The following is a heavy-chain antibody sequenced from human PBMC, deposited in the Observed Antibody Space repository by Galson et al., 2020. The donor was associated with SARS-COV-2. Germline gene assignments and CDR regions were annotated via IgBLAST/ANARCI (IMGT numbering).Heavy chain of an antibody. D-gene: IGHD3-3*01. V-gene: IGHV3-30*04. CDR3: ARSHYDFWTGYPQDAFDM. CDR1: EFLFSTYS. Sequence: GGSLRLSCAASEFLFSTYSMHWVRQAPGKGLEWVAVISYDVTAKAYADSVKGRFTISRDNSKNTLYLQMNSLRPEDTAVYYCARSHYDFWTGYPQDAFDMWGQGTMVTISS. CDR2: ISYDVTAK. J-gene: IGHJ3*02.